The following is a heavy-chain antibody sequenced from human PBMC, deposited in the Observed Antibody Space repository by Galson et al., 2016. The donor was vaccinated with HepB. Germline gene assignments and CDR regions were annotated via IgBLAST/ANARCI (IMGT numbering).Heavy chain of an antibody. Sequence: SETLSLTCAVSGASLDSGNTYFWGWIRQPPGTGLEWLASIYHSGLTHHNPSLTSRVIVSVDSSKTQFSLKLASVTAADTAVYYCVSHVGASKVDGYDYWGQGIQVTVSA. CDR3: VSHVGASKVDGYDY. CDR1: GASLDSGNTYF. CDR2: IYHSGLT. J-gene: IGHJ4*02. V-gene: IGHV4-39*01. D-gene: IGHD5-24*01.